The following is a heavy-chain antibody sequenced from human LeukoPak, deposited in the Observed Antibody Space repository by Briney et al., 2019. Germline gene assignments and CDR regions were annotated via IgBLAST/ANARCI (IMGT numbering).Heavy chain of an antibody. CDR1: GFTFSSYS. D-gene: IGHD2/OR15-2a*01. Sequence: PGGSLRLSCAASGFTFSSYSMNWVRQAPGKGLEWVSYISSSSSTIYYADSVKGRFTISRDNAKNSLYLQMNSLRAEDTAVYYCARVFLEAFGAFDIWGQGTMVTVSS. CDR2: ISSSSSTI. J-gene: IGHJ3*02. V-gene: IGHV3-48*01. CDR3: ARVFLEAFGAFDI.